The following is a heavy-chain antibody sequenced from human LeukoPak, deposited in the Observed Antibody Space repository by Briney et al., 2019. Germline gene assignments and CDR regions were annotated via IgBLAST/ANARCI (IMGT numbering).Heavy chain of an antibody. Sequence: SGGSLRLSCSASGFTFSSYAMHWVRQAPGKGLEYVSAISSNGGSTYYADSVKGRFTISRDNSKNTLYPQMSSLRAEDPAVYSCVKDDRDSGDYVHWGQGTLVTVSS. V-gene: IGHV3-64D*06. CDR3: VKDDRDSGDYVH. CDR1: GFTFSSYA. CDR2: ISSNGGST. D-gene: IGHD4-17*01. J-gene: IGHJ4*02.